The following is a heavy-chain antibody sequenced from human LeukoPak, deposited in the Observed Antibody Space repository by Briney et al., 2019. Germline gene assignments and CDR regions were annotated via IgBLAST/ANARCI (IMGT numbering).Heavy chain of an antibody. Sequence: SSVKVSCKPSGYTFTSYGISWVRQAPGQGLEWMGWISAYNGNTNYAQKLQGRVTMTTDTSTSTAYVELRSLRSDDTAVYYCARDRSVTAIPHYYYGMDVWGQGTTVTVSS. J-gene: IGHJ6*02. CDR3: ARDRSVTAIPHYYYGMDV. D-gene: IGHD2-21*02. CDR1: GYTFTSYG. V-gene: IGHV1-18*01. CDR2: ISAYNGNT.